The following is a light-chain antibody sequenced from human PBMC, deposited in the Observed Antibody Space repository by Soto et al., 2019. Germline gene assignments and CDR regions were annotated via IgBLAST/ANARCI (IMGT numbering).Light chain of an antibody. J-gene: IGLJ1*01. CDR2: EVS. CDR1: NSDVGGYNY. CDR3: SSYAGSKYV. V-gene: IGLV2-8*01. Sequence: QSALTQPPSASGSPGQSVTISCTGTNSDVGGYNYVSWYQQHPGKAPKLMIYEVSKRPSGVPDRFSGSKSGNTASLTVSGLQAEDEADYYCSSYAGSKYVFGTGTKLTVL.